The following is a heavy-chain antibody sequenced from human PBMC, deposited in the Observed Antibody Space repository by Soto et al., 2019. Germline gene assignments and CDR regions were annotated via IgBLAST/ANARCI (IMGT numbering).Heavy chain of an antibody. CDR2: IYTGGSA. Sequence: EVQLVETGGALIQPGGSLRLSCAVSGFSISNNYMFWVRQAPGKGLDWVSVIYTGGSAYYAASVKGRFTISRDSPKNRLYLQMNGRRDEDTAVYYCARDGGDWDSGFGYWGQGTLVTVSS. D-gene: IGHD2-21*02. CDR1: GFSISNNY. CDR3: ARDGGDWDSGFGY. J-gene: IGHJ4*02. V-gene: IGHV3-53*02.